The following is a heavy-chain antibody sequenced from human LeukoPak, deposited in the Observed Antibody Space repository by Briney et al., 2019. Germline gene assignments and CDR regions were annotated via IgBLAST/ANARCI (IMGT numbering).Heavy chain of an antibody. CDR2: INAGNGNT. CDR3: ARGGGYSYASWFDY. D-gene: IGHD5-18*01. Sequence: ASVKVSCKASGGTFISYAISWVRQAPGQRLEWMGWINAGNGNTKYSQKFQGRVTITRDTSASTAYMELSSLRSEDTAVYYCARGGGYSYASWFDYWGQGTLVTVSS. CDR1: GGTFISYA. J-gene: IGHJ4*02. V-gene: IGHV1-3*01.